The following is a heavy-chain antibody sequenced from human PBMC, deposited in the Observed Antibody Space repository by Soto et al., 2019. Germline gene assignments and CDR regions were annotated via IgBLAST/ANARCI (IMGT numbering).Heavy chain of an antibody. D-gene: IGHD3-9*01. CDR3: AREAPVMYYDVFTGYYYLDY. V-gene: IGHV4-31*11. Sequence: SETLSLTYVVSGDSISSDGYYWNWIRQLPGKGLEWIGKVYNSGSTYSNPSLKSRITMSADTSKNQFSLKLTSVTAADTAVYYCAREAPVMYYDVFTGYYYLDYWGQGTLVTVSS. CDR2: VYNSGST. J-gene: IGHJ4*02. CDR1: GDSISSDGYY.